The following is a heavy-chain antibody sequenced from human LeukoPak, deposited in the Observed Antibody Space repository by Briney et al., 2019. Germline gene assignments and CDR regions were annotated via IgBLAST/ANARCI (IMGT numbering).Heavy chain of an antibody. D-gene: IGHD1-26*01. Sequence: SETLSLTCTVSGVSISSYYWSWIRQPPGKGLEWIGYIYYSGSTNYNPSLKSRVTISVDTSKNQFSLKLSSVTAADTAVYYCARETTRGWFDPWGQGTLVTVSS. CDR2: IYYSGST. CDR3: ARETTRGWFDP. J-gene: IGHJ5*02. CDR1: GVSISSYY. V-gene: IGHV4-59*01.